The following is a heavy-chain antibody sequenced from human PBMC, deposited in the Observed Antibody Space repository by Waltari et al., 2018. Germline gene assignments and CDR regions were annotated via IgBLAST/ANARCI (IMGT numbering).Heavy chain of an antibody. V-gene: IGHV1-69*12. CDR3: ARGGYCSSTSCSNDAFDI. Sequence: QVQLVQSGAEVKKPGSSVKVSCKASGGTFSSYAISWVRQAPGQGLEWMGGVIPNFGTANYAQKFQGRVTITADESTSPAYMELSSLRAEDTAVYYCARGGYCSSTSCSNDAFDIWGQGTMVTVSS. CDR1: GGTFSSYA. CDR2: VIPNFGTA. J-gene: IGHJ3*02. D-gene: IGHD2-2*01.